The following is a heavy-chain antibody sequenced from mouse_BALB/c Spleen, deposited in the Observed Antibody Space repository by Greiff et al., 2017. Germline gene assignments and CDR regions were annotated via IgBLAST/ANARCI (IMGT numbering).Heavy chain of an antibody. CDR2: ISSGGSYT. Sequence: EVQRVESGGGLVKPGGSLKLSCAASGFTFSSYAMSWVRQSPEKRLEWVAEISSGGSYTYYPDTVTGRFTISRDNAKNTLYLEMSSLRSEDTAMYYCAYHYYGSSYYAMDYWGQGTSVTVSS. J-gene: IGHJ4*01. CDR1: GFTFSSYA. V-gene: IGHV5-9-4*01. CDR3: AYHYYGSSYYAMDY. D-gene: IGHD1-1*01.